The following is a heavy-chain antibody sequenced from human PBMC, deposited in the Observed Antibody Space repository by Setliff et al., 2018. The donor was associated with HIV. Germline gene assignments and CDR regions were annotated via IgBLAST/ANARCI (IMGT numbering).Heavy chain of an antibody. CDR2: ISGDGADT. J-gene: IGHJ5*02. CDR1: GFTFSRYW. CDR3: GRVTYSSGQRGIDL. Sequence: GSLRLSCTASGFTFSRYWMHWGGQRTGKGLVWVSRISGDGADTSASDSVKCRFTVSRDNAKNTMYLEIKSLRADDKAVYYCGRVTYSSGQRGIDLWGQGTLVTV. V-gene: IGHV3-74*01. D-gene: IGHD3-22*01.